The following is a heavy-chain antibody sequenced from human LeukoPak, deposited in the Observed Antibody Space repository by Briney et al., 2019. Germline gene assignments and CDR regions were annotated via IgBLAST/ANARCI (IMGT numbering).Heavy chain of an antibody. D-gene: IGHD6-19*01. CDR1: GFTFSGYA. J-gene: IGHJ4*02. CDR2: ISYDGSNK. Sequence: PGGSLRLSCAASGFTFSGYAMHWVRQAPGKGLEWVAVISYDGSNKYYADSVKGRFTISRDNSKNTLYLQMNSLRAEDTAVYYCAREYSSGFDYWGQGTLVTVSS. V-gene: IGHV3-30-3*01. CDR3: AREYSSGFDY.